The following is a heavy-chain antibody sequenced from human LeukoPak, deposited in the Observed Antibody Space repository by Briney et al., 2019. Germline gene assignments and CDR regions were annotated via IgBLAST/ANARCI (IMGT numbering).Heavy chain of an antibody. Sequence: PGGSLRLSCAASGFTFSIYAMSWVRQAPGKGLEWVSVISASGDSTYYADSVKGRFTISRDNSKNTLYLQMNSLRAEDTAVYYCAKYSSSPLFDYWGQGTLVTVSS. CDR2: ISASGDST. J-gene: IGHJ4*02. CDR3: AKYSSSPLFDY. V-gene: IGHV3-23*01. D-gene: IGHD6-6*01. CDR1: GFTFSIYA.